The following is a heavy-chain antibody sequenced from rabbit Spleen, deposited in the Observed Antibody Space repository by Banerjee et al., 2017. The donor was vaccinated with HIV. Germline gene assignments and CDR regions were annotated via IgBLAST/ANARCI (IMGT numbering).Heavy chain of an antibody. CDR3: ARGGGL. V-gene: IGHV1S7*01. J-gene: IGHJ6*01. CDR2: IDPVFGSA. Sequence: QLVESGGGLVKPGASLTLICTASGFSFSSGYDMSWVRQAPGKGLEWIGYIDPVFGSAYYASWVNGRFSISRENTQNTVSLQLNSLTAADTATYFCARGGGLWGPGTLVTVS. CDR1: GFSFSSGYD.